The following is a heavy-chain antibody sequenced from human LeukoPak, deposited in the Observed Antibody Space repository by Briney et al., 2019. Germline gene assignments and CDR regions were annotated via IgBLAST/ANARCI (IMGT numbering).Heavy chain of an antibody. CDR1: GFTFSSYS. CDR2: ISSSSSYI. Sequence: PGGSLRLSCAASGFTFSSYSMNWVRQAPGKGLEWVSYISSSSSYIYYADSVKGRSTISRDNAKNSLYLQMTSLRAEDTAVYYCARDRGIFFLLTSLPRATDAFDIWGQGTMVTVSS. D-gene: IGHD1-26*01. CDR3: ARDRGIFFLLTSLPRATDAFDI. V-gene: IGHV3-21*01. J-gene: IGHJ3*02.